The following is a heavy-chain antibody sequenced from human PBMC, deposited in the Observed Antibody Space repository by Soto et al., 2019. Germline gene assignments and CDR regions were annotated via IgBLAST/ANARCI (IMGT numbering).Heavy chain of an antibody. Sequence: TLSLTCTVSGGSISSGGYYWSWIRQHPGKGLEWIGYIYYSGSTYYNPSLKSRVTISVDTSKNQFSLKLSSVTAADTAVYYCAREVLYYESSGYHIFDYWGQGTLVTVSS. V-gene: IGHV4-31*03. J-gene: IGHJ4*02. D-gene: IGHD3-22*01. CDR2: IYYSGST. CDR1: GGSISSGGYY. CDR3: AREVLYYESSGYHIFDY.